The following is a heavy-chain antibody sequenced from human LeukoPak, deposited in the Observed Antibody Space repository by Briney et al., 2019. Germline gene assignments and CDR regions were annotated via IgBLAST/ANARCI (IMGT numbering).Heavy chain of an antibody. CDR3: ARDCSGGSCYDY. V-gene: IGHV4-34*01. Sequence: SETLSLTCAVYGGSFSGYYWSWIRQPPGKGLEWIGEINHSGSTNYNPSLKSRVTISVDTSKNQFSLKLSSVTAADTAVYYCARDCSGGSCYDYWGQGTLVTVSS. J-gene: IGHJ4*02. CDR1: GGSFSGYY. CDR2: INHSGST. D-gene: IGHD2-15*01.